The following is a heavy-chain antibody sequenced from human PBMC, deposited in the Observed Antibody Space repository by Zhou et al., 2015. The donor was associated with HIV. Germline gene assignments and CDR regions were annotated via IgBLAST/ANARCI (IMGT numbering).Heavy chain of an antibody. CDR3: ARDHAGRKLGYSSSWYGTNAFDI. Sequence: QVQLVQSGAEVKKPGSSVKVSCKASGGTFSSYAISWVRQAPGQGLEWMGGIIPIFGTANYAQKFQGRVTITADESTSTAYMELSSLRSEDTAVYYCARDHAGRKLGYSSSWYGTNAFDIWGQGTMVTVSS. CDR1: GGTFSSYA. D-gene: IGHD6-13*01. J-gene: IGHJ3*02. CDR2: IIPIFGTA. V-gene: IGHV1-69*12.